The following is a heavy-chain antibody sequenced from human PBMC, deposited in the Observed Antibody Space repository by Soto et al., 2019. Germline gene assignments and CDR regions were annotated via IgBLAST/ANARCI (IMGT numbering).Heavy chain of an antibody. CDR1: GYTFTSYG. J-gene: IGHJ6*02. D-gene: IGHD3-10*01. CDR2: ISAYNGNT. CDR3: ARDGRDYYYGSGSVASYYHAGIDG. Sequence: ASVKVSCKASGYTFTSYGISWVRQAPGQGLEWMGWISAYNGNTNYAQKLQGRVTMTTDTSTSTAYMELRSLRSDDTAVYYCARDGRDYYYGSGSVASYYHAGIDGCGQ. V-gene: IGHV1-18*04.